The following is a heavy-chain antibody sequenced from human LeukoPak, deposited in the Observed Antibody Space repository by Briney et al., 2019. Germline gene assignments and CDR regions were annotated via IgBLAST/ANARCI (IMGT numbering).Heavy chain of an antibody. Sequence: PGGSLRLSCAASGFTFSSYAMSWVRQAPGKGLEWVSAISGSGGSTYYADSVKGRFTISRDNSKNTLYLQMNSLRAEDTAVYYCAKDRGIRQLVLFTPDYWGQGTLVTVSS. J-gene: IGHJ4*02. CDR3: AKDRGIRQLVLFTPDY. V-gene: IGHV3-23*01. D-gene: IGHD6-6*01. CDR2: ISGSGGST. CDR1: GFTFSSYA.